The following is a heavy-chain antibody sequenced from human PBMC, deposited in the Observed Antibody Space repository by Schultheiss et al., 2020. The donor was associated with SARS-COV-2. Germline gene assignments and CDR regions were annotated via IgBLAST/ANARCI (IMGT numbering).Heavy chain of an antibody. CDR3: ARGYYDYVWGSYRSRTNWFDP. CDR1: GGSISSYY. V-gene: IGHV4-34*01. CDR2: INHSGST. J-gene: IGHJ5*02. Sequence: SETLSITCTVSGGSISSYYWSWIRQPPGKGLEWIGEINHSGSTNYNPSLKSRVTISVDTSKNQFSLKLSSVTAADTAVYYCARGYYDYVWGSYRSRTNWFDPWGQGTLVTVSS. D-gene: IGHD3-16*02.